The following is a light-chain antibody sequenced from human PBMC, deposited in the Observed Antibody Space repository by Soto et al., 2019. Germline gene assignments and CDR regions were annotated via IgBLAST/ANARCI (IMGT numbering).Light chain of an antibody. Sequence: DIVMTQSPLSLPVTPGEPASLSCRSSQSLLHSNGYNYFDWYLQKPGQSPQLLIYLGYNRASGVPDRFSGSGSGTDFTLKISRVEAEEVGVYYCMKALQTAWTCGHGNKV. V-gene: IGKV2-28*01. CDR3: MKALQTAWT. CDR2: LGY. CDR1: QSLLHSNGYNY. J-gene: IGKJ1*01.